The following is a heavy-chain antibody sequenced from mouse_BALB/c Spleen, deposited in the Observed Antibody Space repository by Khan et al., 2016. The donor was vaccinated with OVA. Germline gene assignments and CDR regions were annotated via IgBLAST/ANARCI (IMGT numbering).Heavy chain of an antibody. CDR1: GDSITSGY. CDR2: MIYTGYT. CDR3: ARSTYRYAFAY. Sequence: EVQLQESGPSLVKPSQTLSLTCSVTGDSITSGYWSWIRKFPGNKLEYMGYMIYTGYTDYNPSLKSRLPINRHPSQNQYYLQLNSWTTEDTATYYCARSTYRYAFAYWGQGTLVTVSA. D-gene: IGHD2-14*01. V-gene: IGHV3-8*02. J-gene: IGHJ3*01.